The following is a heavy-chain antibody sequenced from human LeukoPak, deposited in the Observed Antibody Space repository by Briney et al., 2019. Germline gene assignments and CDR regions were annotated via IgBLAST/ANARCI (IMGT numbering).Heavy chain of an antibody. CDR1: GFTFSSYG. D-gene: IGHD6-13*01. Sequence: GRSLRLSCAASGFTFSSYGMHWVRQAPGKGLERVAVISYDGSNKYYADSVKGRFTISRDNSKNTLYLQMNSLKVEDTAVYYCARGGYTSSWEPPGGYWGQGTLVTVSS. J-gene: IGHJ4*02. CDR3: ARGGYTSSWEPPGGY. CDR2: ISYDGSNK. V-gene: IGHV3-33*05.